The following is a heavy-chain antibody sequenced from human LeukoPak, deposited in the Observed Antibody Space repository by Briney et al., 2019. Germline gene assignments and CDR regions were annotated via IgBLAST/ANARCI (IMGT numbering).Heavy chain of an antibody. D-gene: IGHD3-10*01. J-gene: IGHJ4*02. V-gene: IGHV3-7*01. CDR3: AKLAKYFYGSETYYFFEH. Sequence: PGGSLRLSCGASGFSLTTYWMGWVRQPPGKGLEWVANIKQDGTEKYYVDSVNGRCTISRDNAKNSVYLQMNSLRVEDTAVYYCAKLAKYFYGSETYYFFEHWGQGTPVTASS. CDR1: GFSLTTYW. CDR2: IKQDGTEK.